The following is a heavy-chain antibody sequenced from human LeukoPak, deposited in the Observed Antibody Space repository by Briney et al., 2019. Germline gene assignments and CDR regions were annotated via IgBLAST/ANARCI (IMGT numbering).Heavy chain of an antibody. D-gene: IGHD6-25*01. CDR2: ISASGTLT. CDR1: GFSFSSYE. CDR3: ARDGTPVYSSGWVYMDV. V-gene: IGHV3-48*03. J-gene: IGHJ6*04. Sequence: GGSLRLSCAASGFSFSSYEMNWVRQAPGKGLEWISYISASGTLTHYADSVGGRFTISRDNAKNSLYLQMHSLRGEDAAVYYCARDGTPVYSSGWVYMDVWGKGTTVTISS.